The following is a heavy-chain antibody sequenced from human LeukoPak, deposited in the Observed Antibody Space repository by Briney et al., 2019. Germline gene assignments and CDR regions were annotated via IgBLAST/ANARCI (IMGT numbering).Heavy chain of an antibody. D-gene: IGHD3-22*01. CDR1: GGSISSYY. V-gene: IGHV4-59*08. CDR3: ARLWDYYDSSGYSGLFDY. CDR2: IYYSGST. Sequence: PSETLSLTCIVSGGSISSYYWSWIRQPPGKGLEWIGYIYYSGSTNYNPSLKSRVTISVDTSKNQFSLKLSSVTAADTAVYYCARLWDYYDSSGYSGLFDYWGQGTLVTVSS. J-gene: IGHJ4*02.